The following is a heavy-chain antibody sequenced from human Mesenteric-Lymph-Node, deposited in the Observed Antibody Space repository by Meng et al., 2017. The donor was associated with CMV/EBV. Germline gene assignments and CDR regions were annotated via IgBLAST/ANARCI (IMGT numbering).Heavy chain of an antibody. CDR1: FTFSSYA. CDR2: ISGSGGST. Sequence: FTFSSYAMSWVRQAPGKGLEWVSAISGSGGSTYYADSVKGRFTISRDNSKNTLYLQMNSLRAEDTAVYYCAKDSGFVVVPAAAFDYWGQGTLVTVSS. D-gene: IGHD2-2*01. V-gene: IGHV3-23*01. CDR3: AKDSGFVVVPAAAFDY. J-gene: IGHJ4*02.